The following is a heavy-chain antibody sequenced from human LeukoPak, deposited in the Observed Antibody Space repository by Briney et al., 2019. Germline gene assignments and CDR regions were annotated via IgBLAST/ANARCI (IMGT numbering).Heavy chain of an antibody. J-gene: IGHJ4*02. V-gene: IGHV3-23*01. CDR3: AKDRVGGSSWYYFDY. D-gene: IGHD6-13*01. CDR1: GFTVGSYA. Sequence: PGGSLRLSCAASGFTVGSYAMSWVRQAPGKGLEWVSAISCSGGSTYHADSVKGRFTISRDNSKDTLYLQMNSLRAEDTAVYYCAKDRVGGSSWYYFDYWGQGTLVTVSS. CDR2: ISCSGGST.